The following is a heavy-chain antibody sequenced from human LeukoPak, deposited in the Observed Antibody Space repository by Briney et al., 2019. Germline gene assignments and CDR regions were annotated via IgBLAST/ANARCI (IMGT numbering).Heavy chain of an antibody. V-gene: IGHV3-23*01. Sequence: PGGSLRLSCAASGFTFSSYAMNWVRQAPGKGLEWVSSISSSGSSTYHADSVKGRFTISRDNSKNTLYLQMNSLRAEDTAVYYCAKDRLLWHWGQGTLVTVSS. CDR1: GFTFSSYA. CDR2: ISSSGSST. J-gene: IGHJ4*02. D-gene: IGHD2-21*01. CDR3: AKDRLLWH.